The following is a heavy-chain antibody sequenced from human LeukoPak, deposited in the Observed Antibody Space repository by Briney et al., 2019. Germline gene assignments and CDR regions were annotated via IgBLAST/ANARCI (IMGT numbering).Heavy chain of an antibody. Sequence: GGSLRLSCAASGFTVSSNYMSWVRQAPGKGLEWVSVIYSSGSTYYEDSVKGRFTISRDNSKNTLYLQMNSLRAEDTAVYYCVKDFNSYGHPYYYYYMDVWGKGTTVTISS. CDR2: IYSSGST. CDR3: VKDFNSYGHPYYYYYMDV. J-gene: IGHJ6*03. V-gene: IGHV3-66*01. D-gene: IGHD5-18*01. CDR1: GFTVSSNY.